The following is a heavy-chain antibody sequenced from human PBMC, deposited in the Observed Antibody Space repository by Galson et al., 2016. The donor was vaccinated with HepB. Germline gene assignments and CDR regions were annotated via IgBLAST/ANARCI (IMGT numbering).Heavy chain of an antibody. V-gene: IGHV3-21*01. CDR3: ASSQRVGDADCSSYGCHIDY. J-gene: IGHJ4*02. Sequence: LRLSCAVSGLTFSTYSMHWVRQAPGKGLEWVSSISGDSNYIYYADSLMGRFTISRDNARNSLYLQMNSLGADDTAVYYCASSQRVGDADCSSYGCHIDYWGQGALVTVSS. CDR1: GLTFSTYS. CDR2: ISGDSNYI. D-gene: IGHD2-2*01.